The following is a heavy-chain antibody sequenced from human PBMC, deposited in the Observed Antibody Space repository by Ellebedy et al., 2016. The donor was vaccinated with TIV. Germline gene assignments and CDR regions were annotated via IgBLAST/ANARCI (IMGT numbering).Heavy chain of an antibody. CDR1: GGSFSGYY. J-gene: IGHJ1*01. D-gene: IGHD2-21*02. CDR3: ARGLTYCGGDCSGYFQH. CDR2: INHNGKT. V-gene: IGHV4-34*01. Sequence: SETLSLTCAVHGGSFSGYYWSWIRQLPGKGLEWIGEINHNGKTNYSPSLKSRVTVSVDTSKNQFSLKLSSVTAADTAVYYCARGLTYCGGDCSGYFQHWGQGTLVTVSS.